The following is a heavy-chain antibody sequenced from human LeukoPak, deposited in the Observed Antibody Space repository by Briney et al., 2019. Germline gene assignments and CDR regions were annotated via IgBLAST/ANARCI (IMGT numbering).Heavy chain of an antibody. D-gene: IGHD1-14*01. Sequence: ASVTVSCKASGGTFSSYAISWVRQAPGQGLEWMGWISAYNGNTNYAQKLQGRVTMTTDTSTSTAYMELRSLRSDDTAVYYCARGEPEYNWFDPWGQGTLVTVSS. J-gene: IGHJ5*02. CDR2: ISAYNGNT. V-gene: IGHV1-18*01. CDR3: ARGEPEYNWFDP. CDR1: GGTFSSYA.